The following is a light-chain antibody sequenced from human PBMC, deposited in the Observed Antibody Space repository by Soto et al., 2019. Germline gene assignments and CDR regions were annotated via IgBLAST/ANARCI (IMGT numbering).Light chain of an antibody. CDR1: RYIRTA. CDR2: VAS. J-gene: IGKJ1*01. V-gene: IGKV1-6*01. CDR3: LQDYNYPWT. Sequence: IQMKKSPSSLSASVGDIVTITCRASRYIRTALSWYQHRPGQAPKVLICVASSLQSGVPSRFSGSGYGTDFTLTISSLQPEDFATYYCLQDYNYPWTFGQGTKVDI.